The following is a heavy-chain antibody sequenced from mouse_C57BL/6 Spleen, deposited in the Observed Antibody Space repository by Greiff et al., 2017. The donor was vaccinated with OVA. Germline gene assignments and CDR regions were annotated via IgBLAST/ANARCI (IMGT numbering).Heavy chain of an antibody. J-gene: IGHJ2*01. CDR3: ARHLVLYYFDY. CDR1: GFTFSSYT. V-gene: IGHV5-9*01. D-gene: IGHD2-2*01. Sequence: EVHLVESGGGLVKPGGSLKLSCAASGFTFSSYTMSWVRQTPEKRLEWVATISGGGGNTYYPDSVKGRFTISRDNAKNTLYLQMSSLRSEDTALYYCARHLVLYYFDYWGQGTTLTVSS. CDR2: ISGGGGNT.